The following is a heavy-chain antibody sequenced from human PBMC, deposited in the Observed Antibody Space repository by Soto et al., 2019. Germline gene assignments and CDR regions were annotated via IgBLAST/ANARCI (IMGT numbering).Heavy chain of an antibody. CDR2: INAGNGNT. V-gene: IGHV1-3*01. D-gene: IGHD4-17*01. J-gene: IGHJ4*02. CDR1: GYTFTSYS. CDR3: ARDSAYGDSYFDY. Sequence: ASVKVSCKASGYTFTSYSMHWVRQAPGQRLEWMGWINAGNGNTKYSQKFQGRVTITRDTSASTAYMELSSLRSEDTAVYYCARDSAYGDSYFDYWGQGTLVTVSS.